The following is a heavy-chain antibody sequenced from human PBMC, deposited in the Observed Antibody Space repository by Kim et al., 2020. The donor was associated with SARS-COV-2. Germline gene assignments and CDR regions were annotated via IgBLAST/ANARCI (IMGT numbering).Heavy chain of an antibody. CDR2: INHSGST. J-gene: IGHJ4*02. V-gene: IGHV4-34*01. CDR1: GGSFSGYY. D-gene: IGHD6-19*01. CDR3: ARSPPGLVRPTPFDY. Sequence: SETLSLTCAVYGGSFSGYYWSWIRQPPGKGLEWIGEINHSGSTNYNPSLKSRVTISVDTSKNQFSLKLSSVTAADTAVYYCARSPPGLVRPTPFDYWGQGTLVTVSS.